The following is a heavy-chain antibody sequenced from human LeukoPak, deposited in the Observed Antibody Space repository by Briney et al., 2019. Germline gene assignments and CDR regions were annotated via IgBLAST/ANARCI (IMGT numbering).Heavy chain of an antibody. D-gene: IGHD1-26*01. CDR1: GYTFTGYY. V-gene: IGHV1-2*02. J-gene: IGHJ4*02. Sequence: ASVKVSCKTSGYTFTGYYIQWVRQAPGQGLEWMGYINPTSGGTNYAQEFQGRVTMTRDTSISTAYMELSRLRSDDTAVYYCARDLVSGSYHDYWGQGTLVTVSS. CDR2: INPTSGGT. CDR3: ARDLVSGSYHDY.